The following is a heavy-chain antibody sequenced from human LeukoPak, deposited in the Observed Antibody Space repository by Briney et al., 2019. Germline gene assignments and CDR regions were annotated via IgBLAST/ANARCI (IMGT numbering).Heavy chain of an antibody. CDR1: GFTFSIYS. CDR2: ISSRRSYI. D-gene: IGHD2-2*01. J-gene: IGHJ3*01. CDR3: AGGRVVPATTRDDL. V-gene: IGHV3-21*01. Sequence: NPGGSLRLSCAASGFTFSIYSVNGVREAPGKGREWGSSISSRRSYIYYAGSVKGRFTISRDSAKKSLCLHINTLRAADTAVYSCAGGRVVPATTRDDLWGQGTMVTVSS.